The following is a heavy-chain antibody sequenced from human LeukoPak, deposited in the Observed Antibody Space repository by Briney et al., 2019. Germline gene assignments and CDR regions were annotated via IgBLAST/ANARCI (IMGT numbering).Heavy chain of an antibody. CDR3: ASQGKQHSYYYYYMDV. J-gene: IGHJ6*03. V-gene: IGHV1-69*01. D-gene: IGHD4-23*01. Sequence: SVKVSCKASGGTFSSYAISWVRQAPGQGLEWMGGIIPIFGTANYAQKFQGRVTITADESTSTAYMELSSLRSEDTAVYYCASQGKQHSYYYYYMDVWGKGTTVTVSS. CDR1: GGTFSSYA. CDR2: IIPIFGTA.